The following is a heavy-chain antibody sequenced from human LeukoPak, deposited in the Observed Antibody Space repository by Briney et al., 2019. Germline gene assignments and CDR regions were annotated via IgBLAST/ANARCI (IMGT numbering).Heavy chain of an antibody. J-gene: IGHJ3*02. CDR2: INPNSGGT. V-gene: IGHV1-2*02. CDR1: GYTFTGYY. CDR3: ASLKNYYDSSGYLVTDAFDI. D-gene: IGHD3-22*01. Sequence: ALVKVSCKASGYTFTGYYMHWVRQAPGQGLEWMGWINPNSGGTNYAQKLQGRVTMTTDTSTSTAYMELRSLKSDDTAVYYCASLKNYYDSSGYLVTDAFDIWGQGTMVTVSS.